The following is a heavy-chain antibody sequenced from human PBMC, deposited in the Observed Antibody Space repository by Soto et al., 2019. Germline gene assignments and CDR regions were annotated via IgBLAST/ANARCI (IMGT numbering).Heavy chain of an antibody. J-gene: IGHJ4*02. V-gene: IGHV3-23*01. D-gene: IGHD1-1*01. CDR2: ISNSGDST. CDR1: GFTFSSYA. Sequence: GGSLRLSCAASGFTFSSYAMSWVRQAPGKGLEWVSTISNSGDSTYYADSVKGRFTISRDNSKSTVYLQMNSLRAEDAAVYYCEKPRRTTSGATHFDYWGQGTLVTVYS. CDR3: EKPRRTTSGATHFDY.